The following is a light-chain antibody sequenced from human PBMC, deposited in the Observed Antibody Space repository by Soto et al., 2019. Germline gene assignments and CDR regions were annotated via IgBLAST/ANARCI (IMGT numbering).Light chain of an antibody. CDR3: SAYACSNNFV. Sequence: QSVLTHPPSASGSLGQSSTTSSTGTSVNVGYNYVSWYQQHLGKAPKLIIYEVSQRPSGVADRFSGSKSGNTASLTVSWLQTDDEAEYYCSAYACSNNFVFGSGTKVTVL. J-gene: IGLJ1*01. CDR2: EVS. V-gene: IGLV2-8*01. CDR1: SVNVGYNY.